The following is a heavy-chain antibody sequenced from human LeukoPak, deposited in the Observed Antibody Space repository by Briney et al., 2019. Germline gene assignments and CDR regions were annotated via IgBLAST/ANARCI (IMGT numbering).Heavy chain of an antibody. CDR3: ARNLGSNWFDP. CDR1: GGSLSSYY. CDR2: IHSSGST. J-gene: IGHJ5*02. Sequence: SETLSLTCTVSGGSLSSYYWSWIRQPAGKRLEWIGRIHSSGSTNYNPSLKSRVTMSLDASKNQFSLRLTSVTAADSAVYFCARNLGSNWFDPWGQGTLVTVSS. V-gene: IGHV4-4*07. D-gene: IGHD1-26*01.